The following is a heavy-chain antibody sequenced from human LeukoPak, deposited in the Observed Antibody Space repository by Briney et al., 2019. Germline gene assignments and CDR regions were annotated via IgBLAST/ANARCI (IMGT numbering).Heavy chain of an antibody. CDR2: IYYSGST. D-gene: IGHD1-14*01. J-gene: IGHJ4*02. CDR3: ARSPEYYFDY. V-gene: IGHV4-31*03. CDR1: GGSISSGGYY. Sequence: LQTLSLTCTVSGGSISSGGYYWSWIRQHPGKGLEWIGYIYYSGSTYYNPSLKSRVTISVDTSENQFSLKLTSVTAADTAVYYCARSPEYYFDYWGQGTLVTVSS.